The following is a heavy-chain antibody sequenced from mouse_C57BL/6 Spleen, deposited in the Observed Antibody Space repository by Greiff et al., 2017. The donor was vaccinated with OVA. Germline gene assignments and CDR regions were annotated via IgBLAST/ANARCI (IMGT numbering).Heavy chain of an antibody. D-gene: IGHD2-3*01. CDR3: ARSRGYYVAMDY. CDR2: IYPRSGNT. Sequence: VQLQQSGAELARPGASVKLSCKASGYTFTSYGISWVKQSTGQGLEWIGEIYPRSGNTYYNEKFKGKATLTADKSSSTAYMELRILTSYDSAGYFCARSRGYYVAMDYWGQGTSVTVSS. V-gene: IGHV1-81*01. J-gene: IGHJ4*01. CDR1: GYTFTSYG.